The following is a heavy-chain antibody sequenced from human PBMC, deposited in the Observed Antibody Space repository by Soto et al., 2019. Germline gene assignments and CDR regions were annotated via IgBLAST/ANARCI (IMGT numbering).Heavy chain of an antibody. Sequence: RRSSSASDFILSSCTLSWVHPPPGKGLKWVSAFSGSGGSTYYAESVKGRFTISRDNSRDTLYLQMNSLRVEDTAVYYGAARGSGYYKSFDYWGQGTLVTV. CDR2: FSGSGGST. CDR3: AARGSGYYKSFDY. CDR1: DFILSSCT. V-gene: IGHV3-23*01. J-gene: IGHJ4*02. D-gene: IGHD3-22*01.